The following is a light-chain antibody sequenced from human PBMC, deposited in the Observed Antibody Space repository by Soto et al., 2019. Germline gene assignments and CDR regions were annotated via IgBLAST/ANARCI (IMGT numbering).Light chain of an antibody. CDR2: DAS. CDR3: QQYSTWPRT. CDR1: QSVGGD. Sequence: EIVMTQSPDTLSLSPGERVTLSCRTSQSVGGDLAWYQHRPGQAPRLLIYDASSRANGSPARFSGSGSGTEFTLTISSIQSRDFAVYYCQQYSTWPRTFGQGTKVEIK. V-gene: IGKV3-15*01. J-gene: IGKJ1*01.